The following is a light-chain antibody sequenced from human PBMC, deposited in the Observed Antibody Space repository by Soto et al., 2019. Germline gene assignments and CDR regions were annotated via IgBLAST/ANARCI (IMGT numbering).Light chain of an antibody. CDR1: QSLVHSDGKTY. Sequence: VMTQAPLSLSVTPGQPASISCKSSQSLVHSDGKTYLSWYLQKPGQPPQLLMYEVSIRFSGGPDRSTGRGSGTDFTLPTSRVAAVDVGVYSSMQGTQPLLTSSGATKVEIK. CDR2: EVS. CDR3: MQGTQPLLT. V-gene: IGKV2-29*03. J-gene: IGKJ4*01.